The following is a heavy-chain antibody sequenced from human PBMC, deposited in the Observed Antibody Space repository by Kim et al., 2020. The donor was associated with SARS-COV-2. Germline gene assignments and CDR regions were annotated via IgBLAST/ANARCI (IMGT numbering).Heavy chain of an antibody. V-gene: IGHV3-21*06. Sequence: DPCKGRLTISRHNARNSLYLKMNSLRAEDTAVYYCARDLFGDYVSRSSDYWGQGTLVTVSS. CDR3: ARDLFGDYVSRSSDY. J-gene: IGHJ4*02. D-gene: IGHD4-17*01.